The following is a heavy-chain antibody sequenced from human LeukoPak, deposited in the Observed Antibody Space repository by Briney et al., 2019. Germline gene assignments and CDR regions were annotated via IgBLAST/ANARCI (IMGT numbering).Heavy chain of an antibody. Sequence: GGSLRLSCAASGFTFSSYGMSWVRQAPGKGLEWVSAISGSGGSTYYADSVKGRFTTSRDNSKNTLYLQMNSLRAEDTAVYYCAKVRYTLVGAPYYFDYWGQGTLVTVSS. CDR1: GFTFSSYG. V-gene: IGHV3-23*01. J-gene: IGHJ4*02. D-gene: IGHD1-26*01. CDR3: AKVRYTLVGAPYYFDY. CDR2: ISGSGGST.